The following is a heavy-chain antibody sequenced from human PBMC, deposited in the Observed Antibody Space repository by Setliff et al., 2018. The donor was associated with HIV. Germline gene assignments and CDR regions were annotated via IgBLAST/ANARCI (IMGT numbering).Heavy chain of an antibody. V-gene: IGHV1-18*01. CDR2: INIRSGNT. CDR3: ARELLTGDFNWFDP. Sequence: ASVKVSCKASGYSFTTSGVSWVRQAPGQGLEWMGWINIRSGNTNYAQKFQGRVTMTTDTSTSTGYMELRSLRSDDTAVYYCARELLTGDFNWFDPWGQGTLVTVSS. J-gene: IGHJ5*02. CDR1: GYSFTTSG. D-gene: IGHD7-27*01.